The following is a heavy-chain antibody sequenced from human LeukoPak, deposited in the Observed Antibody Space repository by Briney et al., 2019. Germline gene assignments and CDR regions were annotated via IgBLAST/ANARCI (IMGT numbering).Heavy chain of an antibody. CDR1: GFTFSTYT. V-gene: IGHV3-30-3*01. Sequence: PGRSRRLSCAASGFTFSTYTMHWVRQAPGKGVEWLAVISYDGSNKYYADSVKGRFTISRDNSKNTLYLQMNSLRAEDTAVYYCARDCCGEWYYFDYWGQGTLVTVSS. J-gene: IGHJ4*02. D-gene: IGHD3-10*01. CDR3: ARDCCGEWYYFDY. CDR2: ISYDGSNK.